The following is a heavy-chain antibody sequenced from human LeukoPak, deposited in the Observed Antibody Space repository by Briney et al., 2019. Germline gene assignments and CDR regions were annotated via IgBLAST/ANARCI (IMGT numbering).Heavy chain of an antibody. CDR2: IWYDGSNK. V-gene: IGHV3-33*01. CDR1: GFTFSSYG. Sequence: GGSLRLPCEASGFTFSSYGMHWVRQAPGKGLEWVAVIWYDGSNKYYADSVKGRFTISRDNSKNTLYLQMYSLRAEDTAVYYCARDSGGYYLDYWGQGTLVTVSS. D-gene: IGHD3-22*01. J-gene: IGHJ4*02. CDR3: ARDSGGYYLDY.